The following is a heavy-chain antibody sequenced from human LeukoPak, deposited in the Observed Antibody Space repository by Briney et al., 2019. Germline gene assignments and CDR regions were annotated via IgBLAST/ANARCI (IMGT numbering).Heavy chain of an antibody. D-gene: IGHD6-19*01. CDR1: GGSFSSYA. CDR3: ARISGIAVADVDY. J-gene: IGHJ4*02. Sequence: SVKVSCKASGGSFSSYAISWVRQAPGQGLEWMGGIIPIFGTANYAQKFQGRVTITADESTSTAYMELSSLRSEDTAVYYCARISGIAVADVDYWGQGTLVTVSS. V-gene: IGHV1-69*13. CDR2: IIPIFGTA.